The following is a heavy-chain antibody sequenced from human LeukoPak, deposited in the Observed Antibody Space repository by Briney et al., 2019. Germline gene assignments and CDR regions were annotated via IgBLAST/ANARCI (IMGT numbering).Heavy chain of an antibody. CDR3: AKGYDSGGWRQFDY. CDR1: GFTFSSYA. J-gene: IGHJ4*02. CDR2: ISGSGGST. D-gene: IGHD6-19*01. V-gene: IGHV3-23*01. Sequence: QPGGSLRLSCAASGFTFSSYAMSWVRQAPGKGLEWVSTISGSGGSTYYADSVKGRFTISRDNSKNTLYLQMNSLRAEDTAVYYCAKGYDSGGWRQFDYWGQGTLVTVSS.